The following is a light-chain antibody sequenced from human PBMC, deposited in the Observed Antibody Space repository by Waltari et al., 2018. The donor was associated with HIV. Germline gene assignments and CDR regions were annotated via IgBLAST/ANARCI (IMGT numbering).Light chain of an antibody. V-gene: IGKV1-39*01. CDR2: AAS. CDR1: LKIDNY. J-gene: IGKJ2*01. CDR3: QQSYSTPPYT. Sequence: DIQMTQSPSSLSASVGDRGAITCRASLKIDNYLNWYQQMPGRAPKLLVYAASTLQSGVPSRFSGSGYGTDFILTITSLQPEDFAIYFCQQSYSTPPYTFGQGTKLEIK.